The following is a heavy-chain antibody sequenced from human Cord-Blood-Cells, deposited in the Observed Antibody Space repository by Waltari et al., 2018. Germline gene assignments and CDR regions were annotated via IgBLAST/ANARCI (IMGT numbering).Heavy chain of an antibody. CDR1: GFTFRSYG. CDR2: INSDGSST. J-gene: IGHJ4*02. D-gene: IGHD6-13*01. Sequence: EVQLVESGGGLVQPGGSLRLACAASGFTFRSYGMHWVRQAPGKGLVWVSRINSDGSSTSYADSVKGRFTISRDNAKNTLYLQMNSLRAEDTAVYYCARDFSSSRYRYFDYWGQGTLVTVSS. V-gene: IGHV3-74*01. CDR3: ARDFSSSRYRYFDY.